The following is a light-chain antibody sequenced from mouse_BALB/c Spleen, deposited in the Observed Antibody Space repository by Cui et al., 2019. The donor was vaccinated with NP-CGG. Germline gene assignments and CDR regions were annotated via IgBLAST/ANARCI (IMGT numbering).Light chain of an antibody. CDR2: GTN. V-gene: IGLV1*01. J-gene: IGLJ1*01. Sequence: QALVPPVSALSTSPGETVTITCRSRTGTVTTSNYANWVQEKPDHLFTGLIGGTNNRAPGVPARFSGSLIGDKAALTITGAQTEDEAIYFCALWYSNHWVFGGGTKLTVL. CDR3: ALWYSNHWV. CDR1: TGTVTTSNY.